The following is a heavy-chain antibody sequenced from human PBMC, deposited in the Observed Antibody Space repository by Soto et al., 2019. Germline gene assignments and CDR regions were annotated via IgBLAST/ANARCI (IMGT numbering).Heavy chain of an antibody. V-gene: IGHV3-30*18. Sequence: ESGGGVVQPGRSLRLSCAASGFTFSNYGMHWVRQARGKGLEWVAVISYDGNNKHYADSVKGRFIISRDNSKNTLYLQMSRLKGEDTAVYYCAKTDRKLPLSFTIGDVWGQGTTVTVAS. D-gene: IGHD3-16*02. CDR1: GFTFSNYG. CDR2: ISYDGNNK. J-gene: IGHJ6*02. CDR3: AKTDRKLPLSFTIGDV.